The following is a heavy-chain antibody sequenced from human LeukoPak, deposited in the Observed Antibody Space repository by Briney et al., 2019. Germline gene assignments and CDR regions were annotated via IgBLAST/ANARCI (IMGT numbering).Heavy chain of an antibody. D-gene: IGHD6-13*01. CDR2: ISSRSATI. CDR1: GFTFSSYS. Sequence: QAGGSLRLSCAASGFTFSSYSMNWVRQAPGKGLEWVSYISSRSATIYYADSVKGRFTISRDNAKNSLYLQMNSLRAEDTAVYYCARDPLSSSSFDLWGQGTLVTVSS. CDR3: ARDPLSSSSFDL. V-gene: IGHV3-48*01. J-gene: IGHJ4*02.